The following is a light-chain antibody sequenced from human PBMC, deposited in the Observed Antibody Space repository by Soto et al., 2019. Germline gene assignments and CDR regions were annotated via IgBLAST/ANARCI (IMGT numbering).Light chain of an antibody. J-gene: IGLJ1*01. Sequence: QSVLTQPASVSGSPGQSIAISCTGTSSYVGGYNYVSWYQQHPGKAPKLMIYDVSNRPSGASTRFSGSKSGNTASLTISGLQAEDEADYYCSSYTSSSTQVFGTGTKVTVL. V-gene: IGLV2-14*01. CDR3: SSYTSSSTQV. CDR2: DVS. CDR1: SSYVGGYNY.